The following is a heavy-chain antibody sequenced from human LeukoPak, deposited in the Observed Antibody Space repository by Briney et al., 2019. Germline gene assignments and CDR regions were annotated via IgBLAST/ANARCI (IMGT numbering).Heavy chain of an antibody. CDR2: IYSGGST. Sequence: PGGSLRLSCAASGFTVSSNYMSWVRQAPGKGLEWVSVIYSGGSTYYADSVKGRFTISRDNSKNTLYLQMNSLRAEDTAVYYCAKDQGGSSSWYSKFDYWGQGTLVTVSS. V-gene: IGHV3-53*01. CDR1: GFTVSSNY. CDR3: AKDQGGSSSWYSKFDY. J-gene: IGHJ4*02. D-gene: IGHD6-13*01.